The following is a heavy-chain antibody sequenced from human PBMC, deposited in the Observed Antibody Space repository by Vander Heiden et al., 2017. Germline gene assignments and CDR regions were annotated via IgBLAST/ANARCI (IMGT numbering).Heavy chain of an antibody. D-gene: IGHD6-13*01. V-gene: IGHV3-48*02. J-gene: IGHJ4*01. Sequence: EVQLVESGGGLVQPGGSLRLSCAASGFTFSIYSMNWVRQAPGKGLEWLSYITSDSFAIYYADSVKGRFTISRDNAKNSLYLQMNSLRDDDTALYYCARAFSQGSFWFSNYWGHVTLVTVSS. CDR2: ITSDSFAI. CDR3: ARAFSQGSFWFSNY. CDR1: GFTFSIYS.